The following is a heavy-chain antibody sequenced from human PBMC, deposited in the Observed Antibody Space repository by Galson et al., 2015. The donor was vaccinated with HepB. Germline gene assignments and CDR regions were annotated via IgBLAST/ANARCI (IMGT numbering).Heavy chain of an antibody. CDR3: AREGENSNYEFDY. Sequence: SLRLSCAASGFTFSSCGMHWVRQAPGKGLEWVAVIWYDGSNKYYADSVKGRFTISRDNSKNTLYLQMNSLRAEDTAVYYCAREGENSNYEFDYWGQGTLVTVSS. CDR1: GFTFSSCG. CDR2: IWYDGSNK. V-gene: IGHV3-33*01. D-gene: IGHD4-11*01. J-gene: IGHJ4*02.